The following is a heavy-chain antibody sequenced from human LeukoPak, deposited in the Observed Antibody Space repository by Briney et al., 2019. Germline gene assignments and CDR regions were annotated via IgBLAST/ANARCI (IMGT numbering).Heavy chain of an antibody. D-gene: IGHD3-10*01. V-gene: IGHV3-66*01. CDR2: IYSGGST. CDR3: ARDYYGSGSYYNFAWFDP. J-gene: IGHJ5*02. CDR1: GFTVSSNY. Sequence: QPGGSLRLSGAASGFTVSSNYMSWVRQAPGKGLEWVSVIYSGGSTYYADSVKGRFTISRDNSKNTLYLQMNSLRAEDTAVYYCARDYYGSGSYYNFAWFDPWGQGTLVTVSS.